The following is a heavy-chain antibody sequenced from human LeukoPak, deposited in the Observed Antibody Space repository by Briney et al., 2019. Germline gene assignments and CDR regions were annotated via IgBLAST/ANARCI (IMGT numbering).Heavy chain of an antibody. Sequence: SETLSLTCTVSGGSISSSSYYWVWIRQPPGKGLEWIGSIYYSGSTYYNPSLKSRVTISVDTSKNQFSLKLSSVTAADTAVYYCARHSSSTSCYFLPWGQGTLATVSS. CDR3: ARHSSSTSCYFLP. J-gene: IGHJ5*02. CDR1: GGSISSSSYY. D-gene: IGHD2-2*01. V-gene: IGHV4-39*01. CDR2: IYYSGST.